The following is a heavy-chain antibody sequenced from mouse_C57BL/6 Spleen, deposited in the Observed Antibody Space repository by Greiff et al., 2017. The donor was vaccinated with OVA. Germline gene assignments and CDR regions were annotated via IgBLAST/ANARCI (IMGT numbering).Heavy chain of an antibody. D-gene: IGHD6-1*01. CDR2: INPNNGGT. CDR3: ARPHFSWFAY. J-gene: IGHJ3*01. V-gene: IGHV1-26*01. Sequence: VQLQQSGPELVKPGASVKISCKASGYTFTDYYMNWVKQSHGKSLEWIGDINPNNGGTSYNQKFKGKATLTVDKSSSTAYMELRSLTSEDSAVYYCARPHFSWFAYWGQGTLVTVSA. CDR1: GYTFTDYY.